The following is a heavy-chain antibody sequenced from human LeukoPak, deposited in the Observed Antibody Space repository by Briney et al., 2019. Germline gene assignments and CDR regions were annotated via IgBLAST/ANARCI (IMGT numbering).Heavy chain of an antibody. D-gene: IGHD1-26*01. CDR3: ARVRMGATVSDYYYYCMDV. CDR1: GFTFSSYT. J-gene: IGHJ6*03. V-gene: IGHV3-64*01. Sequence: GGSLRLSCAASGFTFSSYTMHWVRQAPGKGLEYVSAIISHGGNTHYTSSVKGRFTISRDNSKSTLYLQMGSLRPDDMAVYYCARVRMGATVSDYYYYCMDVWGKGTTVTVSS. CDR2: IISHGGNT.